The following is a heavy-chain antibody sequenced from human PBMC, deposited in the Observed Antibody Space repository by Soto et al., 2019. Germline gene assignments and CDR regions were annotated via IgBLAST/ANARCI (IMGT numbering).Heavy chain of an antibody. CDR3: STDCKGDTPANY. CDR1: VFHHSHGW. Sequence: WADSVFHHSHGWLSWVRQASGKGLEWVGRIKSKTDGETTDYAAPVKGRFTISRDDSINTLYLHMSSLQPEDTALYYCSTDCKGDTPANYWGHGILVTVS. D-gene: IGHD5-18*01. CDR2: IKSKTDGETT. V-gene: IGHV3-15*01. J-gene: IGHJ4*01.